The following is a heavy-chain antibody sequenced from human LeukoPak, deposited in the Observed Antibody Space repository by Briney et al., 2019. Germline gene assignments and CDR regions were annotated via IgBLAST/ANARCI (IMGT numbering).Heavy chain of an antibody. V-gene: IGHV1-2*02. CDR1: GYTFTDYY. J-gene: IGHJ4*02. Sequence: GASVKVSCKASGYTFTDYYIHWVRQAPGQGLEWMGWINPNYGNTRYVEEFQGRVTLTSDTPINTAYMELTRLTSDDTAIYYCARDDGYDQKNALDYWGQGTLVAVSS. D-gene: IGHD3-16*01. CDR2: INPNYGNT. CDR3: ARDDGYDQKNALDY.